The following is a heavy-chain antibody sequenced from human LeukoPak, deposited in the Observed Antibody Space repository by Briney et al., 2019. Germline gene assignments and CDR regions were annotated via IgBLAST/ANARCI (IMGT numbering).Heavy chain of an antibody. Sequence: SETLSLICTVSGDSISRSTYYWAWLRQPPGKGLEWIGSVYYGRSPYFNLSLESRATISVDTSKNHFSLKMSSVTAADTAVYYCARSSGTGTFSYWGQGTLVTVSS. J-gene: IGHJ4*02. CDR2: VYYGRSP. V-gene: IGHV4-39*02. CDR3: ARSSGTGTFSY. CDR1: GDSISRSTYY. D-gene: IGHD6-25*01.